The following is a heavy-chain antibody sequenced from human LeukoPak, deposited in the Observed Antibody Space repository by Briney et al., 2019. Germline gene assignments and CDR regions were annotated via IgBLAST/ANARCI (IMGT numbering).Heavy chain of an antibody. J-gene: IGHJ4*02. CDR3: ARSGYSSSSGYFDY. D-gene: IGHD6-6*01. CDR1: GFTFSSYA. CDR2: ISYDGSNK. V-gene: IGHV3-30-3*01. Sequence: GGSLRLSCAASGFTFSSYAMHWVRQAPGKGLEWVAVISYDGSNKYYADSVKGRFTISRGNSKNTLYLQMNSLRAEDTAVYYCARSGYSSSSGYFDYWGQGTLVTVSS.